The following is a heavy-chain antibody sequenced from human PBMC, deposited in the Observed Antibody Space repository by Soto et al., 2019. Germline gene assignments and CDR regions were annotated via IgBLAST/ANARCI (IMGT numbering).Heavy chain of an antibody. CDR3: AHRGWFAEGHPNWFDP. V-gene: IGHV1-18*01. D-gene: IGHD3-10*01. CDR1: GYTFTSYA. CDR2: ISAYNGNT. Sequence: GASVKVSCKASGYTFTSYAISWVRQAPGQGLEWMGWISAYNGNTNYAQKLQGRVTMTTDTSRNQVVLTMTNMDHVDTATYYCAHRGWFAEGHPNWFDPWGQGALVTVSS. J-gene: IGHJ5*02.